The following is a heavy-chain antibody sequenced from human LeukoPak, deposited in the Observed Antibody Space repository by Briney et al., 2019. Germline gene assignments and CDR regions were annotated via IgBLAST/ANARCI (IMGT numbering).Heavy chain of an antibody. Sequence: GGPLRLSCAASGFTFSRNVMHWVRQAPGKGLERVALISYDGNNKFYADSVKGRFTISRDNSRNTLYLQMNSLRGEDAAVYSCARGGIPTGPYYYFYYMDVWGNGTAVAVSS. CDR2: ISYDGNNK. J-gene: IGHJ6*03. V-gene: IGHV3-30*01. CDR3: ARGGIPTGPYYYFYYMDV. CDR1: GFTFSRNV. D-gene: IGHD3-10*01.